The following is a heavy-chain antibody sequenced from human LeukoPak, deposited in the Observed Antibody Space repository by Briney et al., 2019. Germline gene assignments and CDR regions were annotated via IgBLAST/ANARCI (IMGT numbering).Heavy chain of an antibody. V-gene: IGHV3-23*01. Sequence: PGGSLRLSCAGSGFTFSSYAMSWVRQAPGKGLEWVSGISNSGGSTYYADSVKGRFTISRDNSKNTLYLQMKSLRVEDTAVHYCAKRVTYYDILAPFDYWGQGTLVTVSS. CDR3: AKRVTYYDILAPFDY. CDR1: GFTFSSYA. D-gene: IGHD3-9*01. J-gene: IGHJ4*02. CDR2: ISNSGGST.